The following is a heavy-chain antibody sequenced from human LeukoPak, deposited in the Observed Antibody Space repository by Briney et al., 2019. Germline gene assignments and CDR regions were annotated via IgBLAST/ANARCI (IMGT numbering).Heavy chain of an antibody. CDR2: ISWNSGSI. V-gene: IGHV3-9*01. D-gene: IGHD3-9*01. J-gene: IGHJ3*02. Sequence: GGSLRLSCAASGFTFDDYAMHWVRQAPGKGLEWVSGISWNSGSIGYADSVKGRFTISRDNAKNSLYLQMNSLRAEDTALYYCAKDLSTKYYDIDVASGAFDIWGQGTMVTVSS. CDR1: GFTFDDYA. CDR3: AKDLSTKYYDIDVASGAFDI.